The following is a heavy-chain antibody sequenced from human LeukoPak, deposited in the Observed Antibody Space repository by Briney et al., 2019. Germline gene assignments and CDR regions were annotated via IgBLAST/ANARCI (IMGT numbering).Heavy chain of an antibody. V-gene: IGHV3-30-3*01. Sequence: GRSLRLSCAASGFTFSSYAMHWVRQAPGKGLEWVAVISYDGSNKYYADSVKGRFTISRDNSKNTLYLQMNSLRAEDTAVYYCARDGYYGSGREGFDPWGQGTWSPSPQ. J-gene: IGHJ5*02. CDR2: ISYDGSNK. CDR1: GFTFSSYA. CDR3: ARDGYYGSGREGFDP. D-gene: IGHD3-10*01.